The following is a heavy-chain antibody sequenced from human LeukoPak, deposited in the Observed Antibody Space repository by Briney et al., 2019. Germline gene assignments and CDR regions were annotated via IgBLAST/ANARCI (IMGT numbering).Heavy chain of an antibody. CDR3: AKGSYYDSSGSFYFDY. D-gene: IGHD3-22*01. J-gene: IGHJ4*02. CDR2: IRGSGDNT. CDR1: GFTFSSYA. V-gene: IGHV3-23*01. Sequence: GSLRPPCAAFGFTFSSYAISWGRRAPGKGLEGVAGIRGSGDNTYYADSVKGRFNISRDNSKNTLYVQVNSLGTEDTAAYYCAKGSYYDSSGSFYFDYWGQGTLVTVSS.